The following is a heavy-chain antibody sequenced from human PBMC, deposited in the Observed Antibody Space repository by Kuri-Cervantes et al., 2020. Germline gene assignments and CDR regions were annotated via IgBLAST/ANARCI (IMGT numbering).Heavy chain of an antibody. D-gene: IGHD2-15*01. V-gene: IGHV3-30*03. CDR2: ISYDGSNT. CDR3: ARGYCSGGTCYGGGFDY. J-gene: IGHJ4*02. CDR1: GFTFSSYS. Sequence: GESLKISCVASGFTFSSYSMNWVRQAPGKGLEWVTVISYDGSNTYYADSVKGRFTISRDNSKDTLYLQMNSLRADDTAVYYCARGYCSGGTCYGGGFDYWGQGTLVTVSS.